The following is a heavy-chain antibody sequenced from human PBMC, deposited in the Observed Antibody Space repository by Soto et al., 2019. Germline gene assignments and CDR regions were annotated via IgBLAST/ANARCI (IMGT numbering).Heavy chain of an antibody. J-gene: IGHJ6*02. V-gene: IGHV3-30*18. CDR3: GKDTLDCSGGDCPLYYYYGMDV. CDR1: GLTFRSYG. Sequence: PGGSLRLSCAASGLTFRSYGMYWVRQAPGKGLEWLAVISNDGTNKYLADSVKGRLTLSRDNSRNTLSLEINNLRPEDTAVYYCGKDTLDCSGGDCPLYYYYGMDVWGQGTTVTVSS. D-gene: IGHD2-15*01. CDR2: ISNDGTNK.